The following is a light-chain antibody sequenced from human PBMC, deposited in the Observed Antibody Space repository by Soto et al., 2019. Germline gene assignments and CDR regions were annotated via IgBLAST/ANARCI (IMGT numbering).Light chain of an antibody. CDR3: QQYSNWPT. CDR2: GAS. CDR1: QSVSSY. V-gene: IGKV3-15*01. Sequence: EIGLTHSPSTLSLSPGERATRSCRASQSVSSYLAWYQQKPGQAPRLLISGASTRATGIAARFSGSGSGREFTLTISSLQSEDSALYYCQQYSNWPTFGQGTRLEI. J-gene: IGKJ5*01.